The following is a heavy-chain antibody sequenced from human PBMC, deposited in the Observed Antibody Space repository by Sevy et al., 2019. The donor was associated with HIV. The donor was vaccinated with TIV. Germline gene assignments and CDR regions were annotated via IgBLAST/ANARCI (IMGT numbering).Heavy chain of an antibody. Sequence: GGCLRLSCAASGFTFSSYAMSWVRQAPGKGLEWVSAISGSGGSTYYADSVKGRFTISRDNSKNTLYLQMNSLRAEDTAVYYCAKRQTSTYYDSSGYKEGALDYWGQGTLVTVSS. V-gene: IGHV3-23*01. CDR3: AKRQTSTYYDSSGYKEGALDY. CDR1: GFTFSSYA. D-gene: IGHD3-22*01. CDR2: ISGSGGST. J-gene: IGHJ4*02.